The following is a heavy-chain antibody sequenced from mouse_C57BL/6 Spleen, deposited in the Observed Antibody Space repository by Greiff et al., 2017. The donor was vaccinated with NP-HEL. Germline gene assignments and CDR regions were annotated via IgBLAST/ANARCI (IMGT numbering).Heavy chain of an antibody. CDR3: ASYYDYGGYAMDY. CDR2: IWRGGST. J-gene: IGHJ4*01. V-gene: IGHV2-5*01. CDR1: GFSLTSYG. D-gene: IGHD2-4*01. Sequence: VKLEESGPGLVQPSQSLSITCTVSGFSLTSYGVHWVRQSPGKGLEWLGVIWRGGSTDYNAAFMSRLSITKDNSKSQVFFKMNSLQADDTAIYYCASYYDYGGYAMDYWGQGTSVTVSS.